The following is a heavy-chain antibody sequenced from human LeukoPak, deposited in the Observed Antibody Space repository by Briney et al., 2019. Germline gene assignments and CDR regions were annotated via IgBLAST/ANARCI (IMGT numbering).Heavy chain of an antibody. CDR2: MNPNSGDT. CDR3: ALWAIEPLDY. J-gene: IGHJ4*02. Sequence: ASVTVSCKASGYTFTRYYMHWVRQAPAQGLEWMGWMNPNSGDTNYAQKFQGRVTMTRDTSISTGYMELSRLKSDDTAVYYCALWAIEPLDYWGQGTLVTVSS. V-gene: IGHV1-2*02. D-gene: IGHD1-14*01. CDR1: GYTFTRYY.